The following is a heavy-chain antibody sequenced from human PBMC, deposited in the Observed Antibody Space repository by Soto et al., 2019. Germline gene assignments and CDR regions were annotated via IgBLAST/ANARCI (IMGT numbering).Heavy chain of an antibody. J-gene: IGHJ4*02. CDR2: INENGREK. CDR1: GFTFISSS. D-gene: IGHD3-10*02. Sequence: EVQLVQSGGGLVLPGWSLRLSCAASGFTFISSSMTWVRQAPGKGLEWVANINENGREKNYLDSVKGSFTISRDNAKNALDSQMKSLRAEGTGLYYFARTRGTRAYDVHDYLGQGTVVTVSS. CDR3: ARTRGTRAYDVHDY. V-gene: IGHV3-7*01.